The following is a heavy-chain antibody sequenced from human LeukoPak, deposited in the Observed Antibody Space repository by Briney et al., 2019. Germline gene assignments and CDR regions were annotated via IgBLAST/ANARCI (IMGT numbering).Heavy chain of an antibody. CDR2: ITWNSGNI. CDR1: GFTFDDYA. D-gene: IGHD2-21*02. Sequence: GRSLRLSCAASGFTFDDYAMHWVRQAPGKGLEWVSGITWNSGNIGYADSVKGRFTISRVNAKNSLYLQMNSLRTEDTALYYCAKSVVTTREFDYWGQGTLVTVSS. CDR3: AKSVVTTREFDY. J-gene: IGHJ4*02. V-gene: IGHV3-9*01.